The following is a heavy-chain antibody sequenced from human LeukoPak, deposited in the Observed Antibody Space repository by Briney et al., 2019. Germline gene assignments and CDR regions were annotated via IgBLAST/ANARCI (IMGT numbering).Heavy chain of an antibody. CDR2: MNPNSGNT. Sequence: GASVKVSCKASGYTFTSYDINWVRQSTGQGLEWMGWMNPNSGNTGYAQKFRGRVTMTRNTSISTAYMELSSLRSEDTAVYYCARGLAMVDFDYWGQGTLVTVSS. CDR1: GYTFTSYD. J-gene: IGHJ4*02. V-gene: IGHV1-8*01. CDR3: ARGLAMVDFDY. D-gene: IGHD5-18*01.